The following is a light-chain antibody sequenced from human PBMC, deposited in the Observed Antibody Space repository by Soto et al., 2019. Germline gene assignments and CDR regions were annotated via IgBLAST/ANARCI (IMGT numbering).Light chain of an antibody. CDR2: RES. V-gene: IGLV3-9*01. CDR1: NIGSKN. Sequence: SYELTQPLSVSVALGQTARITCGGNNIGSKNVHWYQQKPGQAPVLVIYRESNRPSGIPERFSGSNSGNTATLTISRAQAGDEADYYCQVWDSSYVFGTGTKLTVL. J-gene: IGLJ1*01. CDR3: QVWDSSYV.